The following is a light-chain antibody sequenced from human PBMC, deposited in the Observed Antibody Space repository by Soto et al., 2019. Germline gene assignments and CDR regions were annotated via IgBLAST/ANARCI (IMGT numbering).Light chain of an antibody. CDR1: SSNIGPGYD. J-gene: IGLJ1*01. CDR2: ANK. CDR3: QSYDTSPSGYV. V-gene: IGLV1-40*01. Sequence: QSVLTQPPSVSGAPGQRVTISCTGSSSNIGPGYDVHWYQQLPGTAPKLLIYANKNRPAGVPDRFSASKSGTSASLAITGLQAEDEADYYCQSYDTSPSGYVFGGGTKVT.